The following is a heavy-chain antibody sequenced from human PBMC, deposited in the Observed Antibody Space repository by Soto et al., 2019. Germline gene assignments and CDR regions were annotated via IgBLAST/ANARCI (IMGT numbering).Heavy chain of an antibody. V-gene: IGHV1-69*06. J-gene: IGHJ3*02. CDR1: GGTFSSYA. Sequence: QVQLVQSGAEVKKPGSSVKVSCKASGGTFSSYAISWVRQAPGQGLEWMGGIIPIFGTANYAQKFQGRVTITADKSTRTAYLELSILRSEDTAVYYCARDGGAYCGGDCHHLSFDFDIWGQGTMVTVSS. D-gene: IGHD2-21*02. CDR3: ARDGGAYCGGDCHHLSFDFDI. CDR2: IIPIFGTA.